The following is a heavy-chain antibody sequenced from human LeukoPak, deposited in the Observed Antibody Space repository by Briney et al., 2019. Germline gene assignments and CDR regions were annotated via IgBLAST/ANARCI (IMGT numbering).Heavy chain of an antibody. J-gene: IGHJ3*02. D-gene: IGHD1-26*01. CDR1: GYTFTGYY. Sequence: GPSVKVSCKASGYTFTGYYMHWVRQAPGQGLEWMGWINPNSGGTNYAQKFQGRVTMTRDTSISTAYMELSRLRSDDTAVYYCARVVVEATDAFDIWGQGTMVTVSS. CDR3: ARVVVEATDAFDI. V-gene: IGHV1-2*02. CDR2: INPNSGGT.